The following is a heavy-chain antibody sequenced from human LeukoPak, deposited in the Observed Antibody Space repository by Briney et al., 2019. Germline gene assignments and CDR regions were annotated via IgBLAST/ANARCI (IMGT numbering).Heavy chain of an antibody. CDR3: ATLFYYDILTGYSNFDY. V-gene: IGHV3-23*01. D-gene: IGHD3-9*01. J-gene: IGHJ4*02. Sequence: GGSLRLSCAASGFTFSSYAMSWVRQAPGKGLEWVSAISGSGGSTYYADSVKGRITISRDNSKNTLYLQMNSLRAEDTAVYYCATLFYYDILTGYSNFDYWGQGTLVTVSS. CDR2: ISGSGGST. CDR1: GFTFSSYA.